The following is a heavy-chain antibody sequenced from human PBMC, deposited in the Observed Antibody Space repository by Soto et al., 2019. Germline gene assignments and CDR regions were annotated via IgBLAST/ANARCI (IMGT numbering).Heavy chain of an antibody. D-gene: IGHD3-22*01. J-gene: IGHJ4*02. CDR2: INHSGST. CDR1: GGSFSGYY. CDR3: ARKKNYYDSSGYDY. V-gene: IGHV4-34*01. Sequence: SETLCLTWAVYGGSFSGYYWSWSRQPPGKGLEWIGEINHSGSTNYNPSLKSRVTISVDTSKNQFSLKLSSVTAADTAVYYCARKKNYYDSSGYDYWGQGTLVTVSS.